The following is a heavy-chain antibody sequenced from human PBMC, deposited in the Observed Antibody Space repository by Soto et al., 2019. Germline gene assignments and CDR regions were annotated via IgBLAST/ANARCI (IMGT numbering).Heavy chain of an antibody. D-gene: IGHD3-22*01. V-gene: IGHV1-18*01. CDR2: ISAYNGNT. J-gene: IGHJ2*01. CDR3: ARGPMIVGVPIWYFDL. Sequence: QVQLVQSGAEVKKPGASVKVSCKASGYTFTSYGISWVRQAPGQGLEWMGWISAYNGNTNYAQKLQGRVTMTTDTXTXXAYRELRSLRSDDTAVYYCARGPMIVGVPIWYFDLWGRGTLVTVSS. CDR1: GYTFTSYG.